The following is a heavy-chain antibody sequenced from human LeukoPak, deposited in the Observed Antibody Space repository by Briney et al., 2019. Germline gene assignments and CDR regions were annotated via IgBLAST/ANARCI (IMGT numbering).Heavy chain of an antibody. Sequence: ASVKVSCKASGYTFTSYYMHWVRQAPGQGLEWMGWISAYNGNTNYAQKLQGRVTMTTDTSTSTAYMELRSLRSDDTAVYYCARDWAYGSGSANAFDIWGQGTMVTVSS. V-gene: IGHV1-18*04. D-gene: IGHD3-10*01. CDR3: ARDWAYGSGSANAFDI. CDR2: ISAYNGNT. J-gene: IGHJ3*02. CDR1: GYTFTSYY.